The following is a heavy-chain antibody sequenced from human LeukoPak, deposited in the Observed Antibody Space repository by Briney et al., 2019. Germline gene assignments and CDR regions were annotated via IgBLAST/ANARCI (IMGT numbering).Heavy chain of an antibody. CDR2: IKSKTDGETT. J-gene: IGHJ4*02. CDR3: ATHKTAAALGY. V-gene: IGHV3-15*05. CDR1: GFTFSNAW. D-gene: IGHD6-13*01. Sequence: GGSLRLSCAASGFTFSNAWMSWVRQAPGKGLEWVGRIKSKTDGETTDYAAPVKGGFTISRDDSKNTVYLQMNSLKTEDTAVYFCATHKTAAALGYWGQGTLVTVSS.